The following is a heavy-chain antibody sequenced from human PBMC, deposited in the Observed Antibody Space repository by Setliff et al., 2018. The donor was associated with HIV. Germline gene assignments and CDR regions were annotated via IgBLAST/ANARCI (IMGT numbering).Heavy chain of an antibody. CDR1: GGIIDRYA. J-gene: IGHJ3*01. CDR3: ARVPYRSAWFSGGHDAFDV. V-gene: IGHV1-69*13. Sequence: SVKVSCKASGGIIDRYAISWVRQAPGQGLEWMGGIIPMFGIANYAQNFQGRVTFTADESTRTAYMEMNSLRSEDTAEYFCARVPYRSAWFSGGHDAFDVWGQGTMVTVSS. D-gene: IGHD6-19*01. CDR2: IIPMFGIA.